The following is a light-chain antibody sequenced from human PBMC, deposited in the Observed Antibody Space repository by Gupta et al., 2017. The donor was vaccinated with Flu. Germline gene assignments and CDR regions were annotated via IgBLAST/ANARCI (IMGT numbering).Light chain of an antibody. J-gene: IGLJ1*01. CDR2: DVS. CDR1: SSDVGGYNY. CDR3: CSYAVSSR. V-gene: IGLV2-11*01. Sequence: TGTSSDVGGYNYVFWYQQHPGKAPKLMIYDVSKRPSGVPDRFSGSKSGNTASLTISGLQAEDEADYYCCSYAVSSRFGTGTKVTVL.